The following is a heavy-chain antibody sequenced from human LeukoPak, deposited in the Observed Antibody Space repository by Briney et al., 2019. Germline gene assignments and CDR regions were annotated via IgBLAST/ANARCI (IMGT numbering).Heavy chain of an antibody. V-gene: IGHV3-23*01. CDR1: GFTFSSHA. Sequence: QSGGSLRLSCAASGFTFSSHAMSWVRQAPGKGLEWVSAISGSGGSTYYADSVKGRFTISRDNSKNTLYLQMNSLRAEDTAVYYCAKDLDDELGFDYWGQGTLVTVSS. D-gene: IGHD6-13*01. J-gene: IGHJ4*02. CDR3: AKDLDDELGFDY. CDR2: ISGSGGST.